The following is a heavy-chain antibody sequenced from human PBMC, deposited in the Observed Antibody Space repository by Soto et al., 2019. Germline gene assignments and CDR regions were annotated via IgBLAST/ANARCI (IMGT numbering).Heavy chain of an antibody. Sequence: GGSLRLSCAASGFTLSTYDMHWVRQGTGKGLEWVAALSYAGDTYYPGSVKGRFTVSRESAKNSLYLQMNSLTAADTAVYYCARGPKRIAARRSYYYYYMDVWGKGTTVTVSS. CDR1: GFTLSTYD. J-gene: IGHJ6*03. CDR2: LSYAGDT. D-gene: IGHD6-6*01. V-gene: IGHV3-13*01. CDR3: ARGPKRIAARRSYYYYYMDV.